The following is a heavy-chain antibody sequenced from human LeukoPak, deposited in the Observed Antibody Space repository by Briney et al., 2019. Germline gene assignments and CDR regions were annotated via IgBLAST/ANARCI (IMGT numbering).Heavy chain of an antibody. J-gene: IGHJ4*02. CDR1: GYTFNNCY. Sequence: ASVKVSCKASGYTFNNCYMHWVREAPGQGLEWMGIINPSGGSTRYAQKFQGRVTMASDTSTSTVYMELSSLRSEDTAVYYCARDRKLANFFDYWGQGTLVTVSS. CDR2: INPSGGST. V-gene: IGHV1-46*02. CDR3: ARDRKLANFFDY. D-gene: IGHD1-14*01.